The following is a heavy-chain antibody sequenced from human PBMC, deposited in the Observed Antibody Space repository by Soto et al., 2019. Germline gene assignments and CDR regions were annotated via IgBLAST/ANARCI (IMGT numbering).Heavy chain of an antibody. D-gene: IGHD3-16*02. Sequence: EVQLLESGGGLVQPGGSLRLSCAASGFAFSSYAMSWVRQAPGKGLEWVSSISGSTSGTYYADAVKGRFTISRDNSNNTLYLQMNSLSAEDTAVYYCAKVRGFIDRYDYWVQGALVTVSS. CDR1: GFAFSSYA. J-gene: IGHJ4*02. CDR3: AKVRGFIDRYDY. V-gene: IGHV3-23*01. CDR2: ISGSTSGT.